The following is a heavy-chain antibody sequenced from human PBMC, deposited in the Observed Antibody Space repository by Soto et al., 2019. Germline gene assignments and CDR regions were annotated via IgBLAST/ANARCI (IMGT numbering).Heavy chain of an antibody. Sequence: SETLSLTCTVSGGSISNFYWSWIRQPPGKGLEWIGYISYSGNTNYNPSLKSRVSISVDTSKNQLSLNLTSVTAADTAVYYCAKAPMVLSRSYFDSWGQGTPVTVSS. V-gene: IGHV4-59*01. D-gene: IGHD2-8*01. J-gene: IGHJ4*02. CDR1: GGSISNFY. CDR2: ISYSGNT. CDR3: AKAPMVLSRSYFDS.